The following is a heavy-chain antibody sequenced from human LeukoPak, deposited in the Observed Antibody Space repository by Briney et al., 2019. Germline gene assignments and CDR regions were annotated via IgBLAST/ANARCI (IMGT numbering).Heavy chain of an antibody. CDR1: GYTFTNYA. Sequence: AASVKVSCKASGYTFTNYAMHWVRQAPGQTIEWLGWINPANGYTKYSQQFQDRVTLTSDTSATTAYMELSSLRSEDKAVYYCAIRDGHTDHWGQGTLVTVSP. CDR2: INPANGYT. CDR3: AIRDGHTDH. V-gene: IGHV1-3*03. D-gene: IGHD5-24*01. J-gene: IGHJ4*02.